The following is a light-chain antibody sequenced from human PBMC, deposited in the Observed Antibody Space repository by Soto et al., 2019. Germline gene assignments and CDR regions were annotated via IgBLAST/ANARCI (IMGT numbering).Light chain of an antibody. Sequence: IVLTQSPATLSLSPGERATLSCRASQSVSSYLAWYQQKPGQAPRLLIYDASNRATGIPARFSGSGSGTDFTLTISRLEPEDFAVYYCQQRSNWPGTFGQGTRVEIK. CDR2: DAS. CDR3: QQRSNWPGT. V-gene: IGKV3-11*01. J-gene: IGKJ1*01. CDR1: QSVSSY.